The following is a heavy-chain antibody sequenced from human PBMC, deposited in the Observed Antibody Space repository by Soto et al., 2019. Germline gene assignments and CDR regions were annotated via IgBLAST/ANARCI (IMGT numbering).Heavy chain of an antibody. V-gene: IGHV3-11*03. CDR3: ASNGRLGELQANY. CDR1: GFTFNDYY. Sequence: PGGSLRLSCAASGFTFNDYYMSWIRQAPGKGLEWVSYISSSSSNTNYADSVKGRFTISRDNAKNSLYLQMNSLRVEDTAVYYCASNGRLGELQANYWGQGALVTVS. D-gene: IGHD3-10*01. CDR2: ISSSSSNT. J-gene: IGHJ4*02.